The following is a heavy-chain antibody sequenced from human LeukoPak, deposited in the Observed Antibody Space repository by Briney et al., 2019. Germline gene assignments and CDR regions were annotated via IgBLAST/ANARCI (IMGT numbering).Heavy chain of an antibody. CDR1: GYIFTNYW. V-gene: IGHV5-51*01. Sequence: GESLKISCKASGYIFTNYWIGWVRQMPGKGLEWMGIIYPRDSDTRYSPSFQGQVTVSADKSISTAYLQWNTLEASDTAMYYCARRQYSGYDFDFWGQGTLVTVSA. CDR3: ARRQYSGYDFDF. D-gene: IGHD5-12*01. CDR2: IYPRDSDT. J-gene: IGHJ4*02.